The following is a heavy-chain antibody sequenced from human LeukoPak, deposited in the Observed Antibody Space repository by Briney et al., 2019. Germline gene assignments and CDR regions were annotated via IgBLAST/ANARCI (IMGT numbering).Heavy chain of an antibody. CDR2: IYYSGST. CDR1: GGSISSYY. CDR3: ARARVVSCGWYPYYFDY. J-gene: IGHJ4*02. D-gene: IGHD6-19*01. V-gene: IGHV4-59*01. Sequence: SETLSLTCTVSGGSISSYYWSWIRQPPGKGLEWIGHIYYSGSTNYNPSLKSRVTISVDTSKNQFSLKLSSVTAADTAVYYCARARVVSCGWYPYYFDYWGQGTLVTVSS.